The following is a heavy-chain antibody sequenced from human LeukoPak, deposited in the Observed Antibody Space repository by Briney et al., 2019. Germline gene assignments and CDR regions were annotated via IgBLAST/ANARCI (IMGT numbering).Heavy chain of an antibody. J-gene: IGHJ5*02. D-gene: IGHD2-15*01. V-gene: IGHV4-34*01. CDR2: INHSGST. CDR3: ARARSWNFNWFDP. Sequence: PSETLSLTCAVYGGSFSGYYWSWIRQPPGKGLEWIGEINHSGSTNYNPSLESRLTISVETSKNQFSLKLSSVSAADTAVYYCARARSWNFNWFDPWGQGTLVTVSS. CDR1: GGSFSGYY.